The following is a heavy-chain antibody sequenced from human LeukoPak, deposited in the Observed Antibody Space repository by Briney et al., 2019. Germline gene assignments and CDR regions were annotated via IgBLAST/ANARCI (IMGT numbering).Heavy chain of an antibody. J-gene: IGHJ3*02. Sequence: PSETLSLTCTVSGGSISSYYWSWIRQPPGKGLEWIGYIYYSGSTNYDPSLKSRVTISVDTSKNQFSLKLSSVTAADTAVYYCARRRWDLGWSFGIWGQGTMVTVSS. CDR3: ARRRWDLGWSFGI. V-gene: IGHV4-59*08. D-gene: IGHD1-26*01. CDR1: GGSISSYY. CDR2: IYYSGST.